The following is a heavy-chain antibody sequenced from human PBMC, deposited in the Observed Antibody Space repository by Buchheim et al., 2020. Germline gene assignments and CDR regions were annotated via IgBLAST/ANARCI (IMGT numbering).Heavy chain of an antibody. Sequence: QVQLQQWGAGLLKPSETLSLTCAVYGGSFSGYYWSWIRQPPGKGLEWLGEINHRGSTNYNPSLKSRVTISVDTSKNQVSLRLSSVTAADTAVYYCARDGGSYYRWFDPWGQGTL. J-gene: IGHJ5*02. D-gene: IGHD1-26*01. V-gene: IGHV4-34*01. CDR1: GGSFSGYY. CDR3: ARDGGSYYRWFDP. CDR2: INHRGST.